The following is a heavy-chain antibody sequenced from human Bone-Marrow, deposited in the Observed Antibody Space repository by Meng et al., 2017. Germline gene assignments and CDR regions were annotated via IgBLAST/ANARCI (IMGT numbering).Heavy chain of an antibody. V-gene: IGHV4-39*01. Sequence: QLHLQESGPGLVKPSESLSLNYSVSGDSISSSDSYWGWIRQSPGKGLEWIGSIGHSGLTYYTPSLESRVTVSVDTSRCQFSLELTSVTAADTAVYYCVRSRAWVRTGFDPWGQGTLVTVSS. J-gene: IGHJ5*02. CDR1: GDSISSSDSY. CDR2: IGHSGLT. CDR3: VRSRAWVRTGFDP. D-gene: IGHD1/OR15-1a*01.